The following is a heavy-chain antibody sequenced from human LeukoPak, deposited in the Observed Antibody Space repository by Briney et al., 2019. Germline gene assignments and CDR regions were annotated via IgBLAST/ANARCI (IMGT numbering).Heavy chain of an antibody. D-gene: IGHD6-19*01. CDR2: IYYTGST. V-gene: IGHV4-59*08. CDR1: GGSISHYY. J-gene: IGHJ4*02. CDR3: ARRMGTSGWLDY. Sequence: SETLSLTCTVSGGSISHYYWSWIRQPPGKGLEWIGYIYYTGSTNYNPSLKSRVTISVDTSNNQFSLELSSVTAADTAVYYCARRMGTSGWLDYWGQGTLVTVSS.